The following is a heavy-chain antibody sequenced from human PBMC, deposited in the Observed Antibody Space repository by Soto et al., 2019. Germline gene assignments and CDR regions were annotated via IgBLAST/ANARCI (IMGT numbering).Heavy chain of an antibody. J-gene: IGHJ4*02. CDR2: IYYSGST. D-gene: IGHD3-10*01. V-gene: IGHV4-59*08. CDR3: ARSFYGSGNYFDY. CDR1: GGSISSYY. Sequence: SETLSLTCTVSGGSISSYYWSWIWQPPGKGLEWIGYIYYSGSTNYNPSLKSRVTISVDTSKNQFSLKLSSVTAADTAVYYCARSFYGSGNYFDYWGQGTLVTVSS.